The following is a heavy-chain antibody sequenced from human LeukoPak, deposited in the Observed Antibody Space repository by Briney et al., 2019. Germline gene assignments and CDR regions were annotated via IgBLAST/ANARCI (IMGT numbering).Heavy chain of an antibody. CDR2: IWYDGSNK. CDR3: AAEEGFDY. Sequence: GGSLRLSCAASGFTFSSYGMHWVRQAPGEGVEWVAVIWYDGSNKYYADSVKGRFTISRDNSKNTLYLQMNSLRAEDTAVYYCAAEEGFDYWGQGTLVTVSS. CDR1: GFTFSSYG. V-gene: IGHV3-33*01. D-gene: IGHD1-14*01. J-gene: IGHJ4*02.